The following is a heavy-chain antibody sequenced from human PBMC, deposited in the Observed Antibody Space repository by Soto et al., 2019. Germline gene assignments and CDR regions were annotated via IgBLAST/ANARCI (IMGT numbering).Heavy chain of an antibody. CDR1: GFTFSTYA. Sequence: EEQLLESGGGLVQPGGSLRLSCVASGFTFSTYAMTWVRQAPGKGLEWVSTLSANGGNTFYTDSVKGRFAISRDNSKNTVYLELDGLRAEDTAVYYCAKDKNPHYGTEVWGQGTTVTVSS. CDR3: AKDKNPHYGTEV. V-gene: IGHV3-23*01. J-gene: IGHJ6*02. CDR2: LSANGGNT.